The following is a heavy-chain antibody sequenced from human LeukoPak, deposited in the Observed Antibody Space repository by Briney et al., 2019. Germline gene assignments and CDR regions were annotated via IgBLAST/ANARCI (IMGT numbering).Heavy chain of an antibody. CDR3: ARGGAARPDF. CDR2: IKADGGEK. J-gene: IGHJ4*02. V-gene: IGHV3-7*01. CDR1: GFTFSTYW. D-gene: IGHD6-6*01. Sequence: PGGSLRLSCAASGFTFSTYWMNWFRQTPGKRLEWVAKIKADGGEKDHVASVKGGFTIARDNAKNSLSLQMNGLRVEDTAVYYCARGGAARPDFWGQGTLVTVSS.